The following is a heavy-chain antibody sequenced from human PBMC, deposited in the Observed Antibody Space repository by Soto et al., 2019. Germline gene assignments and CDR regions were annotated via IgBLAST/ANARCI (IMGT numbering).Heavy chain of an antibody. CDR1: GFTFSNYG. CDR3: AGRLRNTFDY. V-gene: IGHV3-33*01. CDR2: IWYDGSTK. Sequence: ESGGGVVQPGRSLRLSCAASGFTFSNYGMHWVRQAPGKGLEWVAVIWYDGSTKYYADSVKGRFTISRDNSKNTLFLQMNSLRAEETAGYYWAGRLRNTFDYWGQGTLVTVSS. J-gene: IGHJ4*02.